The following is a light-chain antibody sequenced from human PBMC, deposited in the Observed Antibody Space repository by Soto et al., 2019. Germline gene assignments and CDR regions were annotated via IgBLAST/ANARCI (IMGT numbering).Light chain of an antibody. CDR1: QSVSSN. Sequence: EIVMTQSPATLSVSPGERATLSCRASQSVSSNLAWYQQKPGQAPRLLINGASTRATGIPARFSGSGSGTEFTLTISSLQFEDFAVYYCQQYNNWPPWTFGQGTMVEIK. CDR3: QQYNNWPPWT. J-gene: IGKJ1*01. CDR2: GAS. V-gene: IGKV3-15*01.